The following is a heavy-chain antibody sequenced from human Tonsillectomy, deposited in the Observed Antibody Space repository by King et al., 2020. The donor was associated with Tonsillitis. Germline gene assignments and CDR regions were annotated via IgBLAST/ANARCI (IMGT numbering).Heavy chain of an antibody. CDR2: INHSGST. V-gene: IGHV4-34*01. D-gene: IGHD2-15*01. J-gene: IGHJ6*03. CDR3: ARGGGVAATDYFYYMDV. Sequence: VQLQQWGAGLLKTSETLALTCAVYGGSFSGYYWSWIRQPPGKGLEWSGEINHSGSTNYNPSLKSRVTISVDTSKNQFSLKVTSVIDADTAAYFCARGGGVAATDYFYYMDVWDKGTTVTVSS. CDR1: GGSFSGYY.